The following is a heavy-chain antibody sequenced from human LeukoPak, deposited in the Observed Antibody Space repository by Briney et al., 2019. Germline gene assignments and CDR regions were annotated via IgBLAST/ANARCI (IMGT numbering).Heavy chain of an antibody. CDR3: VTPRVLRFDY. Sequence: PGGSLRLSCAASGFTLSNAWRSCVRQAPGKGLEWVGRIKSKTDGETTDYAAPVKGRFTISRDDSKNTLYLQMNSLKTEDTAVYYCVTPRVLRFDYWGQGTLVTVSS. J-gene: IGHJ4*02. CDR2: IKSKTDGETT. V-gene: IGHV3-15*01. D-gene: IGHD2/OR15-2a*01. CDR1: GFTLSNAW.